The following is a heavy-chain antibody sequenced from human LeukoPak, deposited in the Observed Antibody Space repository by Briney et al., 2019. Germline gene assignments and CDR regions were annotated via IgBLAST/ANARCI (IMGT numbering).Heavy chain of an antibody. J-gene: IGHJ3*02. CDR1: GGSISNYY. Sequence: NSSETLSLTCTVSGGSISNYYWSWIRQPPGKRLEWIGRIYSSGSTSYNPSLESRVTISVDTSKNRFSLKLSSVTAADTAVYYCAIHDYGDRDAFDIWGQGTMVTVSS. D-gene: IGHD4-17*01. V-gene: IGHV4-59*08. CDR2: IYSSGST. CDR3: AIHDYGDRDAFDI.